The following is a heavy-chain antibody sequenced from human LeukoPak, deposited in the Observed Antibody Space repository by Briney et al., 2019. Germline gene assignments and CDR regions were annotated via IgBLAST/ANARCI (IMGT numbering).Heavy chain of an antibody. J-gene: IGHJ3*02. D-gene: IGHD2-2*01. V-gene: IGHV3-48*03. Sequence: GGSLRFSCVASGFTFSSYEMNWVRQAPGKGLEWVSYISSSGTTIYYADSVKGRFTISRDNAKNSLYLQMNSLRAEDTAVYYCARGGYCSSSICYSLNAFDIWGQGTMFTVSS. CDR2: ISSSGTTI. CDR3: ARGGYCSSSICYSLNAFDI. CDR1: GFTFSSYE.